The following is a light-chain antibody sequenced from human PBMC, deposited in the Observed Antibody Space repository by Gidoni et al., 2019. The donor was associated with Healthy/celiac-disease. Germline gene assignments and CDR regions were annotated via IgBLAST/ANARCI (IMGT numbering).Light chain of an antibody. CDR1: SSDVGGYNS. CDR2: DVS. Sequence: QSALTQPASVSGSPGQSITISCPGTSSDVGGYNSVSWYQQHPGKAPKLMIYDVSNRPSGVSNRFSGSKSGNTASLTISGLQAEDEADYYYSSYTSSSTLVFGGGTKLTVL. J-gene: IGLJ2*01. V-gene: IGLV2-14*01. CDR3: SSYTSSSTLV.